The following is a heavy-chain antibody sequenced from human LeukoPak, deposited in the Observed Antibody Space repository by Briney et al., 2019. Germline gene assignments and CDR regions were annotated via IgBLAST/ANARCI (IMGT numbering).Heavy chain of an antibody. J-gene: IGHJ6*03. CDR3: ARGSSSSYYYYYYMDV. CDR1: GGTFSSYA. Sequence: SVKVSCKASGGTFSSYAISWVRQAPGQGLEWMGGIIPIFGTATYAQKFQGRVTITTDESTSTAYMELSSLRSEDTAVYYCARGSSSSYYYYYYMDVWGKGTTVTVSS. D-gene: IGHD6-6*01. CDR2: IIPIFGTA. V-gene: IGHV1-69*05.